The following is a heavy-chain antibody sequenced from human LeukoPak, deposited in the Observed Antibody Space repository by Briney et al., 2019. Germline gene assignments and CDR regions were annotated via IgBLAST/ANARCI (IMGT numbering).Heavy chain of an antibody. CDR2: IYYSGST. CDR3: ANYCTNGVCPP. V-gene: IGHV4-39*07. CDR1: GGSISSSSYY. Sequence: KTSETLSLTCTVSGGSISSSSYYWGRIRQPPGKGLEWIGSIYYSGSTYYNPSLKSRVTISVDTSKNQFSLRLSSVTAADTAVYYCANYCTNGVCPPWGQGTLVTVSS. J-gene: IGHJ5*02. D-gene: IGHD2-8*01.